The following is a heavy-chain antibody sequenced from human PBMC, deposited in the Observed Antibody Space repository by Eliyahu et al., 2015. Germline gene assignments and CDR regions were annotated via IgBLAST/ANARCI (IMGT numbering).Heavy chain of an antibody. CDR1: GFXXXXYS. CDR2: ISSSSSYI. Sequence: EVQLVESGGGLVKPGGSLRLSCAASGFXXXXYSMNWVRQAPGKGLEWVSAISSSSSYIYYADSVKGRFTIXRDNAKNSLYLQMNSLRAEDTAVYYCASTGGVAARPEYYFDYWGQGTLVTVSS. V-gene: IGHV3-21*01. D-gene: IGHD6-6*01. J-gene: IGHJ4*02. CDR3: ASTGGVAARPEYYFDY.